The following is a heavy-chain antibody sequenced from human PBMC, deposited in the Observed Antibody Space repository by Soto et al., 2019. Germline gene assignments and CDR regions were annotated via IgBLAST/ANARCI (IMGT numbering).Heavy chain of an antibody. CDR2: IKSFNGDT. CDR1: GYTFTGYY. Sequence: QVQLAQSGAEVKEPGASVKVSCKASGYTFTGYYMHWARQAPGQGLEWMGWIKSFNGDTNYAQKFQGRVTLTSDTSISTAYMELSRLKSDDTAVYYCARVVSPYYDVLTGNWFDPWGQGTLVTVSS. CDR3: ARVVSPYYDVLTGNWFDP. J-gene: IGHJ5*02. V-gene: IGHV1-2*02. D-gene: IGHD3-9*01.